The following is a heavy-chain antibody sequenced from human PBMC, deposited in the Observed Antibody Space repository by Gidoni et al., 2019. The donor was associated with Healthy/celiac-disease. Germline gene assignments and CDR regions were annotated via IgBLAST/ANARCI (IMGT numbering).Heavy chain of an antibody. D-gene: IGHD6-13*01. J-gene: IGHJ6*02. CDR1: GFTFDYYA. Sequence: EVQLVESGGGVVQPGGSLSLSCAASGFTFDYYAMPWVRQAPGKGLEWVSLISGDGGSTYYADSVKGRFTISRDNSKNSLYLQMNSLRTEDTALYDCAKDLRVNGYSSSWYVDGMDVWGQGTTVTVSS. V-gene: IGHV3-43*02. CDR3: AKDLRVNGYSSSWYVDGMDV. CDR2: ISGDGGST.